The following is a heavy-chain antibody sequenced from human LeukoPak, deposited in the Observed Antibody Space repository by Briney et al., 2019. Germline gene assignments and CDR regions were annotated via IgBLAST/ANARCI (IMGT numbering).Heavy chain of an antibody. D-gene: IGHD3-10*01. J-gene: IGHJ4*02. Sequence: PGGSLRLSCAASGFTFSSYEMNWVRQAPGKGLEWVSYISTTGSSIYYADSVKGRFTISRDNVKNLLYLQMNSLRAEDTAVYYCARGTGWFNDYWGQGTLVTVSS. CDR2: ISTTGSSI. V-gene: IGHV3-48*03. CDR3: ARGTGWFNDY. CDR1: GFTFSSYE.